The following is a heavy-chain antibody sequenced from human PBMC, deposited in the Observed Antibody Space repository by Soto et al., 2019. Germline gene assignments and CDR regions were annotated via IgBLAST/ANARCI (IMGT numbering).Heavy chain of an antibody. Sequence: QVQLQQWGAGLLKPSETLSLTCAVYGGSFSGYQWTWIRQTPGKGLEWIGEINDSGNINYNPSLKSRVTIFLDTPNKQISLKLSSVTAAATAVYYCARGLILCFGELSRRGGYYYYMDVGGEGTTVIVSS. J-gene: IGHJ6*03. CDR2: INDSGNI. V-gene: IGHV4-34*01. CDR1: GGSFSGYQ. D-gene: IGHD3-10*01. CDR3: ARGLILCFGELSRRGGYYYYMDV.